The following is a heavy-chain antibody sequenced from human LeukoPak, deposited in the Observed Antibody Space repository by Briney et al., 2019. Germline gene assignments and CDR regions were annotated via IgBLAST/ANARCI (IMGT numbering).Heavy chain of an antibody. D-gene: IGHD3-10*01. Sequence: GGSLRLSCAASGFTFSDYYMSWIRQAPGKGLKWVSYISSSASSIYYAGSVKGRFTISRDNVKNSLYLQMNSLRAEDTAVYYCARDWGVGRRDYWGQGTLVTVSS. CDR1: GFTFSDYY. CDR2: ISSSASSI. V-gene: IGHV3-11*01. CDR3: ARDWGVGRRDY. J-gene: IGHJ4*02.